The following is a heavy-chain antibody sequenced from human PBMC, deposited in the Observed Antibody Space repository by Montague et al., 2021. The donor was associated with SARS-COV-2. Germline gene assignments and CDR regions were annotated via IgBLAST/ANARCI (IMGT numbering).Heavy chain of an antibody. CDR3: ARARKTGTTKDYYGMDV. CDR2: IYTSGNT. V-gene: IGHV4-61*02. J-gene: IGHJ6*02. D-gene: IGHD1-7*01. Sequence: TLSLTCTVSDDSISGGRYYWSWIRQPAGKGLEWIGRIYTSGNTNYNPSLKSRVSMLVDTSKNQLSLKLSSVTAADTAVYYCARARKTGTTKDYYGMDVWGQGTTVTVS. CDR1: DDSISGGRYY.